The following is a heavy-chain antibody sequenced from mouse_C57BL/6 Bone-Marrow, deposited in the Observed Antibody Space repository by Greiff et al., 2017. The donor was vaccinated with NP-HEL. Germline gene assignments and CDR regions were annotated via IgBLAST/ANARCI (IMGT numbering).Heavy chain of an antibody. D-gene: IGHD1-1*01. J-gene: IGHJ2*01. V-gene: IGHV8-8*01. CDR3: ARIYYYGSSYDYFDY. CDR2: IWWDDDK. Sequence: QVTLKESGPGILQPSQTLSLTCSFSGFSLSTFGMGVGWIRQPSGKGLEWLAHIWWDDDKYYNPALKSRLTISKATSKNQVFLKIANVDTADTATYYCARIYYYGSSYDYFDYWGQGTTLTVSS. CDR1: GFSLSTFGMG.